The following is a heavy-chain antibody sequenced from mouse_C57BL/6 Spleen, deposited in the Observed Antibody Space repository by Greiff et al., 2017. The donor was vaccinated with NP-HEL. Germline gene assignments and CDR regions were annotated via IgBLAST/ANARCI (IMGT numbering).Heavy chain of an antibody. V-gene: IGHV1-61*01. D-gene: IGHD4-1*01. CDR2: IYPSDSET. J-gene: IGHJ3*01. CDR1: GYTFTSYW. CDR3: ARGAGTKFAY. Sequence: QVQLKQPGAELVRPGSSVKLSCKASGYTFTSYWMDWVKQRPGQGLEWIGNIYPSDSETHYNQKFKDKATLTVDKSSSTAYMQLSSLTSEDSAVYYCARGAGTKFAYWGQGTLVTVSA.